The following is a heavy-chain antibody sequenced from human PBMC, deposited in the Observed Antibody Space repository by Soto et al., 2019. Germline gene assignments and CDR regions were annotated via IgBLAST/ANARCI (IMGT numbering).Heavy chain of an antibody. CDR3: TRVWVEWLSRQPPNDY. V-gene: IGHV3-74*01. Sequence: GGSLRLSCAASGFAFSDYWMHWVRQTPGKGLVCVPRINGDGSATSYADHVKGRFTISRDNAKNTLYLQMNSLRAEDTAVYYCTRVWVEWLSRQPPNDYWGQGTLVTVSS. CDR1: GFAFSDYW. D-gene: IGHD3-3*01. CDR2: INGDGSAT. J-gene: IGHJ4*02.